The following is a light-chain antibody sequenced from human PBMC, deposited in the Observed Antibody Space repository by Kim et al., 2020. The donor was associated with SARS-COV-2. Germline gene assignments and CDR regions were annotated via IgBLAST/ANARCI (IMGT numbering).Light chain of an antibody. Sequence: ATINCKSSQSVLHNSNKNNYLAWYQQKQGQPPKLLLYWASTRESGVPDRFSGSGSETDFTLTISSLQAEDLAVYYCQQYFNTPWTFGQGTKVDIK. V-gene: IGKV4-1*01. J-gene: IGKJ1*01. CDR1: QSVLHNSNKNNY. CDR2: WAS. CDR3: QQYFNTPWT.